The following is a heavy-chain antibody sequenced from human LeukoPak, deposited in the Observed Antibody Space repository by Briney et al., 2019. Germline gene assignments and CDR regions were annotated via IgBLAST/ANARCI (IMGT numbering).Heavy chain of an antibody. CDR1: GFTFTNYA. V-gene: IGHV3-23*01. J-gene: IGHJ4*02. D-gene: IGHD1-26*01. CDR3: AKDRSIGTYYTFDH. Sequence: GGSLRLSCAASGFTFTNYAMTWVRQVPGKGLEWVSSISASGVMTYYADSVKGRFTVSRDNSKNSLYLQMSSLTAADTAVYYCAKDRSIGTYYTFDHWGQGTLVTVSS. CDR2: ISASGVMT.